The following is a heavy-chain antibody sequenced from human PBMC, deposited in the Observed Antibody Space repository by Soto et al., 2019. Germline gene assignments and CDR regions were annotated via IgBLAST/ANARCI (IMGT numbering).Heavy chain of an antibody. V-gene: IGHV3-64D*06. Sequence: GGSLRLSCSASGFTFSSYAMHWVRQAPGKGLEYVSAISSNGGNTYYADSVKGRFIISRDNSKNTLYLQMSSLRAEDTTVYYCNSGYSSGLDVWGQGTTVTVSS. CDR2: ISSNGGNT. CDR1: GFTFSSYA. J-gene: IGHJ6*02. CDR3: NSGYSSGLDV. D-gene: IGHD5-18*01.